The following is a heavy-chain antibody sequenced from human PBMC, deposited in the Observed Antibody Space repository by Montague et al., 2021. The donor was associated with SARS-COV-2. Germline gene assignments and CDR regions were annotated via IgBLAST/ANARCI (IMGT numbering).Heavy chain of an antibody. CDR2: INHSGST. CDR1: GGSFSGYY. Sequence: SETLSLTCAVYGGSFSGYYWNWIRQPPGKGLEWIGEINHSGSTNYNPSHKSRVTISVDTSKNQFSLKLNSVTAADTAVYYCARDPSRQLLLYPVGDYYYGMDVWGQGTTVTVSS. J-gene: IGHJ6*02. V-gene: IGHV4-34*01. CDR3: ARDPSRQLLLYPVGDYYYGMDV. D-gene: IGHD2-2*02.